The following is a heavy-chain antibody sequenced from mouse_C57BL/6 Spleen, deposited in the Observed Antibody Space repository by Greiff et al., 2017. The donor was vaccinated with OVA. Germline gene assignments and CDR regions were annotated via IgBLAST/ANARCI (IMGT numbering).Heavy chain of an antibody. Sequence: VQLQQPGAELVMPGASVKLSCKASGYTFTSYWMHWVKQRPGQGLEWIGEIDPSDSYTNYNQKFKGKSTLTVDKSSSTAYMQLSSLTSEDSAVYYCARSLTGTEAWFAYWGQGTLVTVSA. CDR2: IDPSDSYT. CDR3: ARSLTGTEAWFAY. D-gene: IGHD4-1*01. CDR1: GYTFTSYW. J-gene: IGHJ3*01. V-gene: IGHV1-69*01.